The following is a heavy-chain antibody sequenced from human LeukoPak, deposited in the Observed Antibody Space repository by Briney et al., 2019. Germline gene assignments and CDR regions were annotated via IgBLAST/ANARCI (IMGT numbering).Heavy chain of an antibody. CDR1: GFTFSSYG. J-gene: IGHJ6*03. V-gene: IGHV3-30*02. Sequence: GSLRLSCAASGFTFSSYGMHWVRQAPGKGLEWVAFIRYDGSNKYYADSVKGRFTISRDNSKNTLYLQMNSLRAEDTAVYYSARGSRTIVTTKFARGHYMDVWGKGTTVTVSS. CDR2: IRYDGSNK. D-gene: IGHD5-12*01. CDR3: ARGSRTIVTTKFARGHYMDV.